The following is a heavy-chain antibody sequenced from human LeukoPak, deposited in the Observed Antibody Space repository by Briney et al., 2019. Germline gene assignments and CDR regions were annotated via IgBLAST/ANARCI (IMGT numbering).Heavy chain of an antibody. J-gene: IGHJ4*02. CDR2: ISSSSNYI. CDR1: GFTFSSYS. Sequence: GGSLRLSCAASGFTFSSYSMNWVRQAPGKGLEWVSYISSSSNYIYYADSVKGRFTISRDNAKNSLFLQMNSLRAEDTAVYYCARDEGVSFDYWGQGILVTVSS. V-gene: IGHV3-21*05. CDR3: ARDEGVSFDY.